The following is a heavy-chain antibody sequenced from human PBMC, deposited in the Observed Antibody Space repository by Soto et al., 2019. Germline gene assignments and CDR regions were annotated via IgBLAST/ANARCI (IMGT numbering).Heavy chain of an antibody. V-gene: IGHV4-59*08. D-gene: IGHD2-15*01. CDR1: GGSISSYY. CDR2: ISDSEST. J-gene: IGHJ6*02. Sequence: QVQLQESGPGLVKPSETLSLTCTVSGGSISSYYWSWIRQPPGKGLEWIGYISDSESTNYNPSLKSRVTISVDTSNNQFSLKLSSVTAADTAVYYCASRIKYYYAMDVWGQGTTVTVSS. CDR3: ASRIKYYYAMDV.